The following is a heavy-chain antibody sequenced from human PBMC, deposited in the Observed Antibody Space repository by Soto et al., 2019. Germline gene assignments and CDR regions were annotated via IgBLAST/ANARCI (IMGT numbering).Heavy chain of an antibody. CDR2: IYYSGST. V-gene: IGHV4-31*03. CDR1: GGSISSGGYY. Sequence: QVQLQESGPGLVKPSQTLSLTCTVSGGSISSGGYYWNWIRQHPGKGLEWIGYIYYSGSTYYNPSLKSRLTISIATSKNQFSLKLSSVPGAATAVYYCSRDDVGNIGIPKYYFDYWGQGTLVTVSS. CDR3: SRDDVGNIGIPKYYFDY. D-gene: IGHD1-20*01. J-gene: IGHJ4*02.